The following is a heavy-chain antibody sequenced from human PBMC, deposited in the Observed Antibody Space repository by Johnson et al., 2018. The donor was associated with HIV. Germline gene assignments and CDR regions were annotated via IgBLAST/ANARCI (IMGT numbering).Heavy chain of an antibody. Sequence: QVQLVESGGGVVQPGESLTLSCVVSGLSFSNFGIHWVRQAPGKGPEWVAVISFAGNLKKYADSVKGRFTISRDNSKNTLYLQMTSLRQDDTAVYSCYCTEHFGAGSESKGTFDAWGQGTMVTVSS. CDR1: GLSFSNFG. V-gene: IGHV3-30*03. CDR3: YCTEHFGAGSESKGTFDA. J-gene: IGHJ3*01. CDR2: ISFAGNLK. D-gene: IGHD3-10*01.